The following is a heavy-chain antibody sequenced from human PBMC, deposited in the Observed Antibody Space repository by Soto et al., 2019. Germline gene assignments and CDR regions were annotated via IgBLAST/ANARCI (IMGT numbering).Heavy chain of an antibody. CDR1: GGSISSYY. D-gene: IGHD5-12*01. V-gene: IGHV4-59*01. J-gene: IGHJ4*02. CDR2: IYYSGST. CDR3: SRVTYGGYVYFDY. Sequence: QVQLQESGPGLVKPSETLSLTCTVSGGSISSYYWSWIRHPPGQGLEWIGYIYYSGSTNYHPSLKNRVTIPVDTSMNECALKLSSVAAEDTAVYDCSRVTYGGYVYFDYWGQGTLVTVSS.